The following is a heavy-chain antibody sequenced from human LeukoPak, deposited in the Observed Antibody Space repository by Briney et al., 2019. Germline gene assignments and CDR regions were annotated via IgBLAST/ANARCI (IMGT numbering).Heavy chain of an antibody. CDR2: IYYSGST. Sequence: SKTLSLTCTVSGGSISSYYWSWIRQPPGKGLEWIGYIYYSGSTNYNPSLKSRVTISVDTSKNQFSLKLSSVTAADTAVYYCARAAYSSGWYEVDYWGQGTLVTVSS. D-gene: IGHD6-19*01. J-gene: IGHJ4*02. CDR1: GGSISSYY. V-gene: IGHV4-59*01. CDR3: ARAAYSSGWYEVDY.